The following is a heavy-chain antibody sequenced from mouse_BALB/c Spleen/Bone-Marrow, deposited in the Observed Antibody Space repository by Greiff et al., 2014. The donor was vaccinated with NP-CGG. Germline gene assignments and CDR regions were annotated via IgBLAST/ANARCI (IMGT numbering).Heavy chain of an antibody. Sequence: EVQVEESGGELVKPGGSVKLSCAASGFTFSGYYMYWVSQTPEKSLEWVGTICDGGSDTYYPDNVKGRFTIARDNAKNNVYLQMSSLKAEDTAMYYCANYCGSTCFAYCGQGTLVTVSA. CDR3: ANYCGSTCFAY. D-gene: IGHD1-1*01. V-gene: IGHV5-4*02. CDR1: GFTFSGYY. J-gene: IGHJ3*01. CDR2: ICDGGSDT.